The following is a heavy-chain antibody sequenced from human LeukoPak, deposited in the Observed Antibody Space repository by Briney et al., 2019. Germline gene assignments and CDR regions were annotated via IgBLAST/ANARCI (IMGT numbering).Heavy chain of an antibody. CDR1: GYTLTELS. CDR2: FDPEDGET. J-gene: IGHJ4*02. D-gene: IGHD5-18*01. V-gene: IGHV1-24*01. Sequence: GASVKVSCKVSGYTLTELSMHWVRQAPGKGLEWMGGFDPEDGETIYAQKFQGRVTMTEDTSTDTAYMELSSLRSEDTAVYYCATAPYSYGPEGYWGQGTLVTVSS. CDR3: ATAPYSYGPEGY.